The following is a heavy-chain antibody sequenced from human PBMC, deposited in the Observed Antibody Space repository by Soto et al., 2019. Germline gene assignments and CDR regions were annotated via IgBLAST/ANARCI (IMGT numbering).Heavy chain of an antibody. V-gene: IGHV1-69*10. CDR2: IIPMLGIK. J-gene: IGHJ4*02. Sequence: SVKVSCKTSGGTFNTYALTWVRQAPGQGLEWIGGIIPMLGIKNVAQRFQGRVTLNADDSMTTAYMEMTSLRSDDTAVYYCAKEAGDHWGQGTLVTVSS. CDR3: AKEAGDH. D-gene: IGHD3-10*01. CDR1: GGTFNTYA.